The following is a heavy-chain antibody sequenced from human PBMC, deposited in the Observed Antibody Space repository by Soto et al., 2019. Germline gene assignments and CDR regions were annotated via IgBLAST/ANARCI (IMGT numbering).Heavy chain of an antibody. V-gene: IGHV1-58*01. CDR3: AADHRYYYDSSGYYGWFDP. Sequence: QMQLVQSGPEVKKPGTSVKVSCKASGFTFTSSAVQWVRQARGQRLEWIGWIVVGSGNTNYAQKFQERVTITRDMSTSTAYMELSSLRSEDRAVYYCAADHRYYYDSSGYYGWFDPWGQGTLVTVSS. CDR2: IVVGSGNT. CDR1: GFTFTSSA. J-gene: IGHJ5*02. D-gene: IGHD3-22*01.